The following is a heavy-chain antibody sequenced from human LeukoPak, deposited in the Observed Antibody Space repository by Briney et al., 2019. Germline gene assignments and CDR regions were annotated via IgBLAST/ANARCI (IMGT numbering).Heavy chain of an antibody. CDR3: ARDLLSGAPDYFDC. V-gene: IGHV3-30-3*01. CDR1: GFTFRNYA. D-gene: IGHD1-14*01. Sequence: GGSLRLSCAASGFTFRNYAMHWVRQAPGKGLEWVAVISYDGSNKYYADSVKGRFTISRDNSKNTLYLEMNSPRVDDTAVYFCARDLLSGAPDYFDCWGQGTLVTVSS. J-gene: IGHJ4*02. CDR2: ISYDGSNK.